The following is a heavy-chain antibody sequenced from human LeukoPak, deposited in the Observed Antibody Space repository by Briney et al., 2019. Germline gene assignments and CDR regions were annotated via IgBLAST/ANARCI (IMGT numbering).Heavy chain of an antibody. CDR3: ARDRYYDILTGDYYYGMDV. D-gene: IGHD3-9*01. CDR1: GYTFTSYG. CDR2: ISAYNGNT. Sequence: ASVKVPCKAPGYTFTSYGISWVRQAPGQGLEWMGWISAYNGNTNYAQKLQGRVTMTTDTSTSTAYMELRSLRSDDTAVYYCARDRYYDILTGDYYYGMDVWGQGTTVTVSS. V-gene: IGHV1-18*01. J-gene: IGHJ6*02.